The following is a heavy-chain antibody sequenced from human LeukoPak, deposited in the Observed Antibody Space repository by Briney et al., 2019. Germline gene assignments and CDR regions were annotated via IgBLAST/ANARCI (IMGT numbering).Heavy chain of an antibody. V-gene: IGHV5-51*01. CDR1: GYSFTSYY. Sequence: GESLKISCEGSGYSFTSYYIGWVRQMPGKGLEWMVIIYPGDSDTRYSPAFQGQVTISADRSISTVCLQWSSLKASDTAMYYCARHRSDSSSSPIDYWGQGTLVTVSS. D-gene: IGHD6-6*01. CDR3: ARHRSDSSSSPIDY. J-gene: IGHJ4*02. CDR2: IYPGDSDT.